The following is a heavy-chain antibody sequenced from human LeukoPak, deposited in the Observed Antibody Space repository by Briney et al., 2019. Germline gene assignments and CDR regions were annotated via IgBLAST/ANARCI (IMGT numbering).Heavy chain of an antibody. CDR3: ARGGNCRTTNCLLDP. V-gene: IGHV4-34*01. CDR1: GGSFTGYF. J-gene: IGHJ5*02. CDR2: INHSGST. D-gene: IGHD2-2*01. Sequence: PSETLSLTCAVYGGSFTGYFLSWIRQPPGKGLEWLGEINHSGSTNYNPSLKSRVTISIDTSKNQFSLKLSSVTAAGTAVYYCARGGNCRTTNCLLDPWGQGTLVTVSS.